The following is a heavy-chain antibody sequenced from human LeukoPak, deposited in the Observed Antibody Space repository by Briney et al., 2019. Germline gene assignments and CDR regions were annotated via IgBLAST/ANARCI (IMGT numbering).Heavy chain of an antibody. V-gene: IGHV1-18*01. D-gene: IGHD4-23*01. CDR3: ARGPTYGGYWYFDL. J-gene: IGHJ2*01. CDR1: GYTFTSYG. Sequence: ASVKVSCKSSGYTFTSYGISWVRQAPGQALEWMGWISAYNGNTNYAQKLQGRVTMTTDTSTSTAYMELRSLRSDDTAVYYCARGPTYGGYWYFDLWGRGTLVTVSS. CDR2: ISAYNGNT.